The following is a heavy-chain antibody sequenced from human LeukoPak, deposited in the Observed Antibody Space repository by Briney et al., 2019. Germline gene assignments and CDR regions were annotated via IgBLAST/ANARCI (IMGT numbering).Heavy chain of an antibody. Sequence: SQTLSLTCAISGDSVSSNSAAWNWIRQSPSRGLEWLGRTYYRSKWYNDYAVSVKSRIAINPDTSKNQFSLQLNSVTPEDTAVYYCARNPFFDAHSHIVQSYNWFDPWGQGTLVTVSS. CDR2: TYYRSKWYN. J-gene: IGHJ5*02. D-gene: IGHD3-16*02. CDR1: GDSVSSNSAA. CDR3: ARNPFFDAHSHIVQSYNWFDP. V-gene: IGHV6-1*01.